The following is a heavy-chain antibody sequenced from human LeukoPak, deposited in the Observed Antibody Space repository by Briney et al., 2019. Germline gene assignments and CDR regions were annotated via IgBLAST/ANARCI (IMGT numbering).Heavy chain of an antibody. D-gene: IGHD3-9*01. J-gene: IGHJ4*02. CDR3: ARPYYDILTGYYIRAVIPPRD. V-gene: IGHV1-2*02. Sequence: ASVKVSCKSSGNTFTGYFLNWVRQAPGQGLEWMGWINPNSGGTNYAQKFQGRVTMTRDTSISTAYMELSRLRSDDTAVYYCARPYYDILTGYYIRAVIPPRDWGQGTLVTVSS. CDR2: INPNSGGT. CDR1: GNTFTGYF.